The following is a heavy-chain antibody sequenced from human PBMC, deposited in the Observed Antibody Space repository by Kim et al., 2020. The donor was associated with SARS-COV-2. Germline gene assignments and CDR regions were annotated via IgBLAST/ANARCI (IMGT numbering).Heavy chain of an antibody. Sequence: GGSLRLSCTASGFAFSAHAMNWVRQAPGEGLEWISFISYNREILYRDPVRGRFTISRDNAKNSLYLQMNSLRDEDTAVYYCARGINHAFDYWGQGILVTVSA. J-gene: IGHJ4*02. CDR1: GFAFSAHA. CDR2: ISYNREI. CDR3: ARGINHAFDY. V-gene: IGHV3-48*02.